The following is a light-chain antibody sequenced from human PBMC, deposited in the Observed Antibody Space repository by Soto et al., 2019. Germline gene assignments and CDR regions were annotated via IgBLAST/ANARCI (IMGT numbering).Light chain of an antibody. CDR2: GAS. V-gene: IGKV3-20*01. CDR1: QSVSISY. J-gene: IGKJ1*01. CDR3: QQYGSSGWT. Sequence: EIVLTQSPGTLSLSPGERATLSCRASQSVSISYLAWYQQKPGQAPRLLIYGASSRATGIPDRFSGSGSGTDFTLTISRLEPEDFAVYHCQQYGSSGWTFGQGTKVEIK.